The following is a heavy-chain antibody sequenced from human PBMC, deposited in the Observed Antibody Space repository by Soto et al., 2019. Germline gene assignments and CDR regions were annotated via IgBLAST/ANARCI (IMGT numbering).Heavy chain of an antibody. CDR2: IYHNGGT. CDR3: ARDVDSSNWRGRWLGR. V-gene: IGHV4-59*01. J-gene: IGHJ4*02. Sequence: SETLSRTCTVSGGSLSGYYWTWIRPPPGKGLEWIGYIYHNGGTSYNPSLKSRVSISLDRSRNQFSLKLYSVTAADTAMYYCARDVDSSNWRGRWLGRWDRGTLITVST. D-gene: IGHD1-1*01. CDR1: GGSLSGYY.